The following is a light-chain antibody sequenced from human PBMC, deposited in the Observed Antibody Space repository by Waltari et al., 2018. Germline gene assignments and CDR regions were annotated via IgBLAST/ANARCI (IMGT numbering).Light chain of an antibody. CDR1: QNLLYSSDNKNY. Sequence: DIVMTQSPDSLGVSLGERATINCKSSQNLLYSSDNKNYLAWYQQKQGQPPKLLISWASTRESGVPDRFSGSGSGTDFTLTISSLQAEDVAVYYCQQYYSTMYTFGQGTKLEIK. CDR3: QQYYSTMYT. CDR2: WAS. V-gene: IGKV4-1*01. J-gene: IGKJ2*01.